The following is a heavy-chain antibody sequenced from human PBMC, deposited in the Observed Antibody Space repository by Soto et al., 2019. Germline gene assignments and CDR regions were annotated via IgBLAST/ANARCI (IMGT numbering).Heavy chain of an antibody. J-gene: IGHJ3*02. CDR1: GGSISSYY. Sequence: PSETLSLTCTVSGGSISSYYWSWIRQPPGKGLEWIGYIYYSGSTNYNPSLKSRVTISVDTSKNQFSLKLSSVTAADTAVYYCARYESDCSSTRCYSGAFDTWGQGTMVTVSS. V-gene: IGHV4-59*08. CDR2: IYYSGST. CDR3: ARYESDCSSTRCYSGAFDT. D-gene: IGHD2-2*01.